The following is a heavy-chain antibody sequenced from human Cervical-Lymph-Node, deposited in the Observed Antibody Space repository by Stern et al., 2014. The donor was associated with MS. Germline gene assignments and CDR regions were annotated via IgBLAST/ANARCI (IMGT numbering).Heavy chain of an antibody. J-gene: IGHJ5*02. CDR2: ISGSGGST. CDR3: AKDQGTIFGVVTAYNWFDP. D-gene: IGHD3-3*01. Sequence: MQLVQSGGGLVQPGGSLRLSCAASGFTFSSYAMSWVRQAPGKGVEWVSAISGSGGSTYYADSVKGRFTISRDNSKNTLYLQMNSLRAEDTAVYYCAKDQGTIFGVVTAYNWFDPWGQGTLVTVSS. V-gene: IGHV3-23*04. CDR1: GFTFSSYA.